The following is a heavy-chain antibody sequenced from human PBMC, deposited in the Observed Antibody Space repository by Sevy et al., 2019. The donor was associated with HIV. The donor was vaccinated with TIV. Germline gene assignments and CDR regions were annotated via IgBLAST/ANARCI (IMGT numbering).Heavy chain of an antibody. Sequence: SETLSLTCAVSGGSISSGGYSWSWIRQPPGKGLEWIGYIYHSGSTYYNPSLKSRVTISVDRSKNQFSLKLGSVTAADTAVYYCARGDDILTGYSYFDYWGQGTLVTVSS. CDR3: ARGDDILTGYSYFDY. CDR2: IYHSGST. V-gene: IGHV4-30-2*01. CDR1: GGSISSGGYS. J-gene: IGHJ4*02. D-gene: IGHD3-9*01.